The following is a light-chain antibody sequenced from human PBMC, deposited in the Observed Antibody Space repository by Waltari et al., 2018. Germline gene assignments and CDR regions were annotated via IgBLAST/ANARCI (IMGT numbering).Light chain of an antibody. CDR2: AAS. CDR1: QGISSY. CDR3: QHYYSYPLT. Sequence: AIRITQSPSSLSASTGDRVTITCRASQGISSYLAWYQQKPGKAPKLLIYAASTLQSGVPSRFSGSGSGTDFTLTISCLQSEVCATYYCQHYYSYPLTFGGGTKVEIK. V-gene: IGKV1-8*01. J-gene: IGKJ4*01.